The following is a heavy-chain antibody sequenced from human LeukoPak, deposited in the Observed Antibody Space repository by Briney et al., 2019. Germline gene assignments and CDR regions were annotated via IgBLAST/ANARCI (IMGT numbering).Heavy chain of an antibody. Sequence: SVKVSCKASGGTFSSYAISWVRQAPGQGLEWMGGIIPIFGTANYAQKFQGRVTITADESTSTAYMELSSLRSEDTAVYYCARDRYEGFYFQHWGQGTLVTVSS. CDR1: GGTFSSYA. CDR2: IIPIFGTA. J-gene: IGHJ1*01. CDR3: ARDRYEGFYFQH. D-gene: IGHD1-1*01. V-gene: IGHV1-69*01.